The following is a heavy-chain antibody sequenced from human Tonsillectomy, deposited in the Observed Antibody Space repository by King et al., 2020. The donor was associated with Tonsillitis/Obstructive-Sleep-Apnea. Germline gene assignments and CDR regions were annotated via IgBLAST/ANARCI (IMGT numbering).Heavy chain of an antibody. CDR2: INWNSGTI. CDR3: AKDRSQQLVLISYYMDV. Sequence: QLVQSGGGLVQPGRSLRLSCAASGFMFDDYTMHWVRQAPGKGLEWVSSINWNSGTIGYADSVKGRFTISRDNGKNSLYLQMNSLRAEDTALYYCAKDRSQQLVLISYYMDVWGKGTTVTVSS. V-gene: IGHV3-9*01. CDR1: GFMFDDYT. D-gene: IGHD6-13*01. J-gene: IGHJ6*03.